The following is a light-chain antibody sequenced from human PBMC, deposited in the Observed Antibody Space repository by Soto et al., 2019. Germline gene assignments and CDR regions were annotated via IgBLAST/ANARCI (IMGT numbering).Light chain of an antibody. Sequence: IQLTQSPSSLSASVGDRVTITCRASQGISSYLAWHQQKPGKAPKLLIKAASTLQTGVPSRFSGSGSGTDFTLTISGLQPEDFATYYCQQLNINSYPITFGQGTRLELK. CDR3: QQLNINSYPIT. CDR1: QGISSY. CDR2: AAS. V-gene: IGKV1-9*01. J-gene: IGKJ5*01.